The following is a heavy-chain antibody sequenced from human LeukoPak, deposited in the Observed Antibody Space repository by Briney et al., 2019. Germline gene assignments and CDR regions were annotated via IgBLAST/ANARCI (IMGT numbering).Heavy chain of an antibody. CDR2: INPNSVGT. J-gene: IGHJ3*02. CDR3: ARGEYDFCSGDDAFDI. Sequence: ASVRGSCKASVYTFTGYYMRCVRQAPGQGLEWMGCINPNSVGTNYAQKFQGRITMTRDTSISTAYMKLSRLSSDDTAVYYCARGEYDFCSGDDAFDIWGQGTMVTVSS. D-gene: IGHD3-3*01. V-gene: IGHV1-2*02. CDR1: VYTFTGYY.